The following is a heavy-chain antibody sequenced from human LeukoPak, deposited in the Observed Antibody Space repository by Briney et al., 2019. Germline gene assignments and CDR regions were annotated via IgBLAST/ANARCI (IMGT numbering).Heavy chain of an antibody. V-gene: IGHV4-59*01. CDR1: GGSLRTFY. CDR3: ATHSSSSILFES. J-gene: IGHJ4*02. Sequence: SETLSLTCTVSGGSLRTFYWSWIRQPPGKGLEWIGYIYYSGSTNYNPSLKSRVTISVDTSNNHFSLKLSSVTAADTAVYYCATHSSSSILFESWGQGTLVTVSS. CDR2: IYYSGST. D-gene: IGHD6-6*01.